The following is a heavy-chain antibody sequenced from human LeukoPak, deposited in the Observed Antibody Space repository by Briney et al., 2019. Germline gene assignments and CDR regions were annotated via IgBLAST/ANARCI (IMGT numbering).Heavy chain of an antibody. CDR3: ARASYSYDINGWVPFDY. CDR1: GGSISSGSYY. CDR2: IYTSGST. J-gene: IGHJ4*02. V-gene: IGHV4-61*02. Sequence: SQTLSLTCTVSGGSISSGSYYWSWIRQPAGKGLEWIGSIYTSGSTNYNPSLKSRVTISGDTSKNQFSLRLSSVTAADTAVYYCARASYSYDINGWVPFDYWGQGTLVTVSS. D-gene: IGHD3-22*01.